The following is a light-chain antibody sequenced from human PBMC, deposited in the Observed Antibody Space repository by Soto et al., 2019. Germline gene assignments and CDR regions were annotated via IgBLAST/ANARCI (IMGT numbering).Light chain of an antibody. J-gene: IGKJ2*01. CDR2: DAS. CDR1: QSISSW. V-gene: IGKV1-5*01. Sequence: DIQMTQSPSTLSASVGDRVTITCRASQSISSWLAWYQQKPGKAPKPLIYDASSLESGVPSRFSGSGSGTEFTLTISSLQPDDFATYYCQQYNSYSSETFGQGTKLEIK. CDR3: QQYNSYSSET.